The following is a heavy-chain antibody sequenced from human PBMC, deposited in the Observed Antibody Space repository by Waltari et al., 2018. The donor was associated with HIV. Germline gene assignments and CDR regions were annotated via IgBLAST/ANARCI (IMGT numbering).Heavy chain of an antibody. D-gene: IGHD1-26*01. J-gene: IGHJ4*02. CDR2: ISANGYKT. CDR1: GFPFSIYS. V-gene: IGHV3-23*01. CDR3: VKEGGVGSIKEDY. Sequence: DVQLLESGGGFVQPGGSLRLSCAVSGFPFSIYSMYWVRQAPGKGPEWGSAISANGYKTFYTDSVRGRFTVSRYNPKSTLYLQMNNLRTEDTAAYFCVKEGGVGSIKEDYWGQGTLVTVSS.